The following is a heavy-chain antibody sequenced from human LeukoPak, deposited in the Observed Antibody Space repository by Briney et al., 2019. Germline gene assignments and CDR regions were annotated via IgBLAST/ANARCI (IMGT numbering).Heavy chain of an antibody. Sequence: AASVKVSCKASGYTFTSYGISWVRQAPGQGLEWMGWISAYNDNTNYAQKLQGRVTMTTDTSTSTAYMQLRSPRSDDTAVYYCARDETTVTYNWFDPWGQGTLVTVSS. D-gene: IGHD4-17*01. CDR3: ARDETTVTYNWFDP. V-gene: IGHV1-18*01. J-gene: IGHJ5*02. CDR1: GYTFTSYG. CDR2: ISAYNDNT.